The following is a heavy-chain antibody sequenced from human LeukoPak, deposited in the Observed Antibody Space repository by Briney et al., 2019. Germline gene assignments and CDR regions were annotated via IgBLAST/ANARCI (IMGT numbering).Heavy chain of an antibody. CDR2: IWYDGSNK. CDR3: AKDRDGDSDY. V-gene: IGHV3-33*06. D-gene: IGHD4-17*01. CDR1: GFTFSSYG. J-gene: IGHJ4*02. Sequence: GGSLRLSCAASGFTFSSYGMHWVRQAPGKGPEWVAVIWYDGSNKYYADSVKGRFTISRDNSKNTLYLQMNSLRAEDTAVYYCAKDRDGDSDYWGEGTLVTVSS.